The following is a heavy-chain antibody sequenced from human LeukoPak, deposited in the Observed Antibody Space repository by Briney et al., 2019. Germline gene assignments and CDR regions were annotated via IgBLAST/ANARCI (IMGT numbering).Heavy chain of an antibody. CDR3: ARGIVAVATFFDY. CDR1: GGSVSSGCYY. Sequence: SETLSLTCTVSGGSVSSGCYYWSWIRQPPGKGLEWIGYIYYSGSTNYNPSLKSRVTISVDTSKNQFSLKLSSVTAADTAVYYCARGIVAVATFFDYWGQGTLVTVSS. CDR2: IYYSGST. V-gene: IGHV4-61*01. D-gene: IGHD6-19*01. J-gene: IGHJ4*02.